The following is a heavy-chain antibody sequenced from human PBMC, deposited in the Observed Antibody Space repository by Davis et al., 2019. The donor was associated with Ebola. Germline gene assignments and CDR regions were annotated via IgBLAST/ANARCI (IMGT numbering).Heavy chain of an antibody. CDR3: ARDEPAAAGNDY. V-gene: IGHV3-11*05. Sequence: PGGSLRLSCAASGFTLSDYYMSWIRQAPGKGLEWISYISSSGSYTNYADSVKGRFAISRDNTKTSLFLQMNSLRAEDTAVYYCARDEPAAAGNDYWGQGTLVTVSS. J-gene: IGHJ4*02. CDR2: ISSSGSYT. D-gene: IGHD6-13*01. CDR1: GFTLSDYY.